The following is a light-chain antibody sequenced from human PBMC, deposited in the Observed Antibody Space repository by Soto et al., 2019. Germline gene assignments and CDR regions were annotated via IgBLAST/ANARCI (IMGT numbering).Light chain of an antibody. CDR3: SSFRSSSTSYV. V-gene: IGLV2-14*03. J-gene: IGLJ1*01. Sequence: QSVLNNPASVTGSPRQSITISCTGTSSDIGDSNYVSWYQQHPGKAPKLVIYDVSNRPSGVSNRFSGSKSANTASLTISGLQAEDEADYYCSSFRSSSTSYVFGTGTKVTVL. CDR1: SSDIGDSNY. CDR2: DVS.